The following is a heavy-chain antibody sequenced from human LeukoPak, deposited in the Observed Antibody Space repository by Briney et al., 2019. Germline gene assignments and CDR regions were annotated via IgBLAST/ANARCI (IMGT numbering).Heavy chain of an antibody. J-gene: IGHJ4*02. CDR1: GVSISSGSYY. V-gene: IGHV4-61*02. CDR3: ARGEYDSSAYWGYYFEN. CDR2: IYSSGST. Sequence: SETLSLTCTVSGVSISSGSYYWSWVRQPAGKGLEWIGRIYSSGSTNYSPSFKSRVTKSVDTSKNQFSLNLSSVTAADTAVYYCARGEYDSSAYWGYYFENWGQGTLVTVSS. D-gene: IGHD3-22*01.